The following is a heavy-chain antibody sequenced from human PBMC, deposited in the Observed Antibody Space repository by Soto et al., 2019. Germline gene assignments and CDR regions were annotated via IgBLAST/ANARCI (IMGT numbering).Heavy chain of an antibody. CDR3: ARMRYGDYGSRYYYFDY. J-gene: IGHJ4*02. D-gene: IGHD4-17*01. V-gene: IGHV4-59*01. CDR2: IYYSGST. CDR1: GGSISSYY. Sequence: PSETLSLTCTVSGGSISSYYWSWVRQPPGKGLEWIGYIYYSGSTNYNPSLKSRVTISVDTSKNQFSLKLSSVTAADTAVYYCARMRYGDYGSRYYYFDYWGQGTLVTVSS.